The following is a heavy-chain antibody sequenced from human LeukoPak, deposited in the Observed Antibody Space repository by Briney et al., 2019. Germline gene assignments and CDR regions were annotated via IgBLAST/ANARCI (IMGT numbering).Heavy chain of an antibody. CDR2: LYSDGNT. CDR3: ARGVEPLAANALAY. CDR1: GFTVITND. Sequence: GGSLRLSCAASGFTVITNDMTGVRQAPGKGLEWVSVLYSDGNTKYADSVQGRFTISRDNSKNTLYLEMNSLSPDDTAVYYCARGVEPLAANALAYWGQGTLVTVSS. V-gene: IGHV3-53*01. D-gene: IGHD1-14*01. J-gene: IGHJ4*02.